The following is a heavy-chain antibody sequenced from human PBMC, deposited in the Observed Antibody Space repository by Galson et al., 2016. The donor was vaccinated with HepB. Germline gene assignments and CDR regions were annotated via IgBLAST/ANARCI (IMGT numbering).Heavy chain of an antibody. CDR3: ARSGTRGPRPYTYGMDV. CDR1: GYTFTGYY. D-gene: IGHD3-10*01. V-gene: IGHV1-2*07. J-gene: IGHJ6*02. CDR2: INPKSGGT. Sequence: SVKVSCKASGYTFTGYYMHWVRQAPGQGLEWMGWINPKSGGTNYAHKLQGRVTMTRDTSISTAYMELSSLRSDDTALFYCARSGTRGPRPYTYGMDVWGQGTTVTVSS.